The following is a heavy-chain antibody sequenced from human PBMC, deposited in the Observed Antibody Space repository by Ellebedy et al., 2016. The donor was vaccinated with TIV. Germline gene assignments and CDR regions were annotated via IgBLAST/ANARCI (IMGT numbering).Heavy chain of an antibody. CDR1: GLTVTSNY. V-gene: IGHV3-66*01. CDR2: FYTDGRT. Sequence: GESLKISCAASGLTVTSNYMNWVRQAPGKGLEWVSVFYTDGRTYFADSVKGRFTVSRDITRKQLYLQMNSLRAEDTAVYYCARVRGRTESYAMDVWGQGTTVTVSS. CDR3: ARVRGRTESYAMDV. D-gene: IGHD1-1*01. J-gene: IGHJ6*02.